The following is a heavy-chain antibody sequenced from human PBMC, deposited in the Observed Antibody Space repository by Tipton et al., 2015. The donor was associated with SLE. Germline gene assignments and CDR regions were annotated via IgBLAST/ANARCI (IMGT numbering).Heavy chain of an antibody. D-gene: IGHD2-21*01. CDR1: GFTVSSNY. J-gene: IGHJ3*02. CDR3: ASGPLTGLGAFDI. Sequence: SLRLSCAASGFTVSSNYMSWVRQAPGKGLEWVSVIYSGCSTYYADSVKGRFTISRDNSKNTLYLQINSLRAEDTAVYYCASGPLTGLGAFDIWGQGTMVTVSS. CDR2: IYSGCST. V-gene: IGHV3-53*01.